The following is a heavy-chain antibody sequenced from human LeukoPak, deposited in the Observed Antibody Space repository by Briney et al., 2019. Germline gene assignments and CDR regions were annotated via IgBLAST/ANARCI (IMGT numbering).Heavy chain of an antibody. CDR3: ARAADILTGYYVY. CDR1: GYSFTGHY. D-gene: IGHD3-9*01. Sequence: GASVKVSCKASGYSFTGHYMHWVRQAPGQGLEWMGWINPKSGGTNYAQKFQGRVTMTRDTSISTAYMDMSSLRSDDTAVYYCARAADILTGYYVYWGQGTLVTVSS. J-gene: IGHJ4*02. V-gene: IGHV1-2*02. CDR2: INPKSGGT.